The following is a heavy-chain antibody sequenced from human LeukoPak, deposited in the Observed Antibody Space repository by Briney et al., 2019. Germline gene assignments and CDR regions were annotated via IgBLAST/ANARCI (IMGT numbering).Heavy chain of an antibody. J-gene: IGHJ4*02. CDR1: GGTFSSYA. CDR3: TVAGTGMLDY. V-gene: IGHV1-69*04. Sequence: GASVKVSCKASGGTFSSYAISWVRQAPGQGLEWMGRIIPIFGIADYAQKFQGRVTITADKSTSTAYMELSSLRSEDTAVYCCTVAGTGMLDYWGQETLVTVSS. D-gene: IGHD6-19*01. CDR2: IIPIFGIA.